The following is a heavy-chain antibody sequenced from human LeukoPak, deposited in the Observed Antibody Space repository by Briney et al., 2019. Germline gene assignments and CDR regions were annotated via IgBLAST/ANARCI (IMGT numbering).Heavy chain of an antibody. CDR3: ARLPRGYSYGYYYYYGMDV. J-gene: IGHJ6*02. D-gene: IGHD5-18*01. CDR2: IYYSGST. Sequence: SETLSLTCTVSGGSISSSSYYWGWICQPPGKGLEWIGSIYYSGSTYYNPSLKSRVTISVDTSKNQFSLKLSSVTAADTAVYYCARLPRGYSYGYYYYYGMDVWGQGTTVTVSS. CDR1: GGSISSSSYY. V-gene: IGHV4-39*01.